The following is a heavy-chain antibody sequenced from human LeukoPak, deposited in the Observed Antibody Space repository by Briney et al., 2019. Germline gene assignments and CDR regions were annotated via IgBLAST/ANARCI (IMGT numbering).Heavy chain of an antibody. D-gene: IGHD5-18*01. CDR3: ARDEGGYGYFDY. CDR1: GGTFSSYA. J-gene: IGHJ4*02. CDR2: IIPILGIA. V-gene: IGHV1-69*04. Sequence: SVKVSCKASGGTFSSYAISWVRQAPEQGLEWMGRIIPILGIANYAQKFQGRVTITADKSTSTAYMELSSLRSEDTAVYYCARDEGGYGYFDYWGQGTLVTVSS.